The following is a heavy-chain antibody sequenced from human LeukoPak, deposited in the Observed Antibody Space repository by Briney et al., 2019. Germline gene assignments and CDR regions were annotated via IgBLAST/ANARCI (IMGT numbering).Heavy chain of an antibody. CDR3: ATPSSIAAPRSAFDI. Sequence: ASVKVSCKASGYTFTSYDINWVRQATGQGLEWMGWMNPNSGNTGYAQKFQGRVTMTEDTSTDTAYMELSSLRSEDTAVYYCATPSSIAAPRSAFDIWGQGTMVTVSS. V-gene: IGHV1-8*01. CDR2: MNPNSGNT. J-gene: IGHJ3*02. CDR1: GYTFTSYD. D-gene: IGHD6-6*01.